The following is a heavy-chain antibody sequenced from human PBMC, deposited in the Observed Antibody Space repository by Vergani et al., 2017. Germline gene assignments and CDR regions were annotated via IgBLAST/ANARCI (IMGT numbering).Heavy chain of an antibody. Sequence: QVQLVQSGAEVKKPGSSVKVSCKASGGTFSSYAISWVRQAPGQGLEWMGGIIPIFGTANYAQKLQGRVTMTTDTSTSTAYMELRSLRSDDTAVYYCAGVLNWNLNAFDIWGQGTMVTVSS. V-gene: IGHV1-69*05. CDR2: IIPIFGTA. CDR3: AGVLNWNLNAFDI. D-gene: IGHD1-7*01. CDR1: GGTFSSYA. J-gene: IGHJ3*02.